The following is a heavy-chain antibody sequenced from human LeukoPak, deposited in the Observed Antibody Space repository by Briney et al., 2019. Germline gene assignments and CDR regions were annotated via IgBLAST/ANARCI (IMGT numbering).Heavy chain of an antibody. V-gene: IGHV5-51*01. CDR2: IYPGDSDT. D-gene: IGHD2-2*01. CDR1: GYSSTSYW. J-gene: IGHJ4*02. CDR3: ARLQLGYCSSTSCYEWGY. Sequence: GESLKISCKGSGYSSTSYWIGWVRQMPGKGLEGMGIIYPGDSDTRFSRSFQGQVTISADQSISTAYLQWSSLKASDTAMYYCARLQLGYCSSTSCYEWGYWGQGTLVTVSS.